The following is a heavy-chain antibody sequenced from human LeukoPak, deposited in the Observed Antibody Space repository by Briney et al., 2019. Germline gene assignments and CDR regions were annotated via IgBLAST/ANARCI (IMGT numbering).Heavy chain of an antibody. CDR1: GIIFRTYA. CDR3: ARDFWSGYYTED. D-gene: IGHD3-3*01. V-gene: IGHV3-48*04. Sequence: GGSLRLSCEFSGIIFRTYAMNWVRQAPGKGLEWISYISGSSSGSTSIVHYADSVKGRFTISRDNAKNSLHLQMDSLSAEDTAVYYCARDFWSGYYTEDWGQGALVIVSS. CDR2: ISGSSSGSTSIV. J-gene: IGHJ4*02.